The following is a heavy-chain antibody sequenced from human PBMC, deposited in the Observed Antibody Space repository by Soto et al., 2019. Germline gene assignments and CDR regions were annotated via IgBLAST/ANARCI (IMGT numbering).Heavy chain of an antibody. CDR2: ISGSGGST. CDR1: GFTFSSYA. V-gene: IGHV3-23*01. CDR3: AKDISELELVLYYFDY. J-gene: IGHJ4*02. Sequence: GGSLRLSCAASGFTFSSYAMSWVRQAPGKGLEWVSAISGSGGSTYYADSVKGRFTISRDNSKNTLYLQMNSLRAEDTAVYYCAKDISELELVLYYFDYWGQGTLVTVSS. D-gene: IGHD1-7*01.